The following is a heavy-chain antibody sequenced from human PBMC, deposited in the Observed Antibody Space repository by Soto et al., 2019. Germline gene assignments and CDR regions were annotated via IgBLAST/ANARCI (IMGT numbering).Heavy chain of an antibody. D-gene: IGHD2-15*01. J-gene: IGHJ5*02. CDR3: ARSDIGASHASLRWLDP. Sequence: QVQVVQSGAEVQQPGASVKVSCKASGYTFTSYGISWVRQAPGQGLEWMGWISAYNGNTNYAQKLQGRVTMTTEKSTSTAYMELRSLRSDDTAVYYCARSDIGASHASLRWLDPWGQGTLVTVSS. CDR2: ISAYNGNT. V-gene: IGHV1-18*01. CDR1: GYTFTSYG.